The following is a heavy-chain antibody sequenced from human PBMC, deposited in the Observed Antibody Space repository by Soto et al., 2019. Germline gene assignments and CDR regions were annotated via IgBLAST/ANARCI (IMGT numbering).Heavy chain of an antibody. V-gene: IGHV4-30-2*01. CDR1: GGSISSGGYS. Sequence: QLQLQESGSGLVKPSQTLSLTCAVSGGSISSGGYSWSWIRQPPGKGLEWIGYIYHSGSTYYNPSLQSRVTISVDRSKNQFSLKLSSVTAADTAVYYCATYRRITIFGVVARGAFDIWGQGTMVTVSS. D-gene: IGHD3-3*01. J-gene: IGHJ3*02. CDR3: ATYRRITIFGVVARGAFDI. CDR2: IYHSGST.